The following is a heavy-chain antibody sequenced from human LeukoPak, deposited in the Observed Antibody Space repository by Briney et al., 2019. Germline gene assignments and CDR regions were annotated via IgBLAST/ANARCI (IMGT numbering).Heavy chain of an antibody. CDR3: ARDMAGVRALDAFDI. J-gene: IGHJ3*02. Sequence: SQTLSLTCTVSSGSISSSDYYWSWIRQPPGKGLEWIGNIYYSGSTYYNPSLKGRVTMTIDTSNNQFSLKLSSLTAADTAVYYCARDMAGVRALDAFDIWGQGTMVTVSS. D-gene: IGHD3-10*01. CDR1: SGSISSSDYY. CDR2: IYYSGST. V-gene: IGHV4-30-4*01.